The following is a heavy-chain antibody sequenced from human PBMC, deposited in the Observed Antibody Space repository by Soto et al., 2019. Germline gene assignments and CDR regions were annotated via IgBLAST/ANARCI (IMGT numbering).Heavy chain of an antibody. V-gene: IGHV4-59*08. J-gene: IGHJ4*02. CDR1: GGSISSYY. CDR3: ARAKTSYSSCNFDS. Sequence: PSETLSLTCTVSGGSISSYYWSWIRQPPGKGLEWIGYIYYSGSTNYNPSLKSRVTISVDTSKNQFSLKLSSVTAADTAVYYCARAKTSYSSCNFDSWGQGTMVTVSS. D-gene: IGHD6-6*01. CDR2: IYYSGST.